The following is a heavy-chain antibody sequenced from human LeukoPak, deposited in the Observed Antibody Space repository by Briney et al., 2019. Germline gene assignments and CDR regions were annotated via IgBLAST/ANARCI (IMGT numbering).Heavy chain of an antibody. J-gene: IGHJ4*02. D-gene: IGHD2-15*01. V-gene: IGHV3-7*01. CDR3: AREDGYCSGGNCYSYFDS. CDR1: GFTFSHFW. CDR2: IKKTGSET. Sequence: GGSLRLSCAASGFTFSHFWMSWVRQAPGKGLEWVAYIKKTGSETYYVDSVKGRFTITRDNTRNSLFLRMYSLRAEDTAVYFCAREDGYCSGGNCYSYFDSWGQGTLVTVSS.